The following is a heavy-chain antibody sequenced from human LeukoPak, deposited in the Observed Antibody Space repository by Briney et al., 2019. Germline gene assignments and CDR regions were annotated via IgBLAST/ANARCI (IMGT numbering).Heavy chain of an antibody. D-gene: IGHD3-22*01. CDR3: ARWAYYYDIRRDAFDI. CDR2: INPNSGGT. J-gene: IGHJ3*02. Sequence: ASVKVSCKASGYIFTGYYMHWVRQAPGQGLEWMGWINPNSGGTNYAQKFQGRVTMTRDTSISTAYMELRSLRSDDTAVYYCARWAYYYDIRRDAFDIWGQGTMVTVSS. V-gene: IGHV1-2*02. CDR1: GYIFTGYY.